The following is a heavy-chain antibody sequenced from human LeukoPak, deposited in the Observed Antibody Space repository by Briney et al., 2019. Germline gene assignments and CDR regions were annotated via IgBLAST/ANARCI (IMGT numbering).Heavy chain of an antibody. D-gene: IGHD5-18*01. CDR3: ARDLYPRIQLWLYY. CDR1: GGTFISYT. V-gene: IGHV1-69*04. Sequence: SVKVSCKASGGTFISYTISWVRQAPGQGREWMGRIIPILGIANYAQKFQGRVTITADKSTSTAYMELSSLRSEDTAVYYCARDLYPRIQLWLYYWGQGTLVTVSS. J-gene: IGHJ4*02. CDR2: IIPILGIA.